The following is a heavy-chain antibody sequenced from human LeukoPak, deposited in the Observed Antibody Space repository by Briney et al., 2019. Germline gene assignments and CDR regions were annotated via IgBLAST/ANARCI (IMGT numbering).Heavy chain of an antibody. CDR3: VNYCWPYGSCIGFEL. V-gene: IGHV4-39*02. CDR1: GGSISSSSYY. D-gene: IGHD3-10*01. CDR2: VYSSGST. J-gene: IGHJ4*02. Sequence: SEILSSTLTVAGGSISSSSYYWGWLRQPPGKGLGWIDSVYSSGSTYYNPSLKSRVTIYEDTSKDHLYLKLMSVTAAAMSVFSCVNYCWPYGSCIGFELWGQGTVVSVST.